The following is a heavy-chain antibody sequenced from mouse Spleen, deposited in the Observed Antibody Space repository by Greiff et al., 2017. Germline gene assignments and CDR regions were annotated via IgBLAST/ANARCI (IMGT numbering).Heavy chain of an antibody. D-gene: IGHD2-1*01. Sequence: VQLQQSGPVLVKPGASVKMSCKASGYTFTDYYMNWVKQSHGKSLEWIGVINPYNGGTSYNQKFKGKATLTVDKSSSTAYMELNSLTSEDSAVYYCARRRVYGNYYAMDYWGQGTSVTVSS. CDR2: INPYNGGT. CDR1: GYTFTDYY. V-gene: IGHV1-19*01. J-gene: IGHJ4*01. CDR3: ARRRVYGNYYAMDY.